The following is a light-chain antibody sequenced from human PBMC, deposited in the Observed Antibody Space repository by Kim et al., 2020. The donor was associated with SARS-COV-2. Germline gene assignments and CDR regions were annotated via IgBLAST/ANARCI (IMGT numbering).Light chain of an antibody. CDR2: QDS. CDR1: KLGDKY. Sequence: VSPGQTASITCSGDKLGDKYACWYQQKPGQSPVLVIYQDSKRPSGIPERFSGSNSGNTATLTISRTQAMDEADYYCQAWDSSTNVVFGGGTQLTVL. J-gene: IGLJ2*01. V-gene: IGLV3-1*01. CDR3: QAWDSSTNVV.